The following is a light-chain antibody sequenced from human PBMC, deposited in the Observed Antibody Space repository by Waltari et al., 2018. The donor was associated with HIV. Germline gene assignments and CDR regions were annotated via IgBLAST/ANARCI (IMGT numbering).Light chain of an antibody. CDR3: AAWDASLSVV. CDR1: SSNIGRNY. V-gene: IGLV1-47*01. J-gene: IGLJ2*01. CDR2: PNN. Sequence: QSVLTQPPSASGTPGQRVTISCSGSSSNIGRNYVYWYQQLPGTAPNLLIYPNNQRPAGCPDRFVGSKSGTAASLAIRGLRSEDEADYYCAAWDASLSVVFGGGTKLTGL.